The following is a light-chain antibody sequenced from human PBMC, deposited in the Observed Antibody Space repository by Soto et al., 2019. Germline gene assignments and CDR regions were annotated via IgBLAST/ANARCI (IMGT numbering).Light chain of an antibody. CDR1: SSNVGSYKL. CDR2: EVN. J-gene: IGLJ1*01. V-gene: IGLV2-23*02. Sequence: QSALTQPASVSGSPGQSIAISCTGTSSNVGSYKLVSWYQQHPGKAPKLMIFEVNKRPSGVSNRFSGSKSGNTASLTISGLRVEDEAVYSGCSPGGGPTYVFGPGT. CDR3: CSPGGGPTYV.